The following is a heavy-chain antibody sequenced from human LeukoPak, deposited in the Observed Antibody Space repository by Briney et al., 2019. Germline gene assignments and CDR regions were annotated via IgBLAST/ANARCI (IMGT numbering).Heavy chain of an antibody. D-gene: IGHD1-26*01. J-gene: IGHJ6*02. CDR3: ARDDGSGTTHYYYGMDV. CDR1: GFTFSSYE. V-gene: IGHV3-48*03. Sequence: GGSLRLSCAASGFTFSSYEMNWVRQAPGKGLEWVSYISSSGSTIYYADSVKGRFTISRDNAKNSLYLQMNSLRAEDTAVHYCARDDGSGTTHYYYGMDVWGQGTTVTVSS. CDR2: ISSSGSTI.